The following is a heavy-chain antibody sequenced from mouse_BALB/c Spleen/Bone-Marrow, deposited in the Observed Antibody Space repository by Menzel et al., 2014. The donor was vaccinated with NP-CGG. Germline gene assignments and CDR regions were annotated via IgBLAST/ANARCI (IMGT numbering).Heavy chain of an antibody. V-gene: IGHV1-80*01. Sequence: QVTLKVCGAELVRPGSSVKISCKASGYAFSSYWMNWVKQRPGQGLEWIGQIYPGDGDTNYNGNFKDKATLTVDRSSSTAFMQLSSLTSEDSAVYFCARWYRDPHFAMDYWGPGTSVTVSS. CDR2: IYPGDGDT. CDR1: GYAFSSYW. CDR3: ARWYRDPHFAMDY. D-gene: IGHD2-14*01. J-gene: IGHJ4*01.